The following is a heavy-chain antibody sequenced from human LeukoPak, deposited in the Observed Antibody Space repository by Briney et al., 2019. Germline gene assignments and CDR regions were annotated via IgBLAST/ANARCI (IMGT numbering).Heavy chain of an antibody. D-gene: IGHD6-6*01. Sequence: SVKVSCKASGGTFSSYAISWVRQAPGQGLEWMGRIIPILGIANYAQKFQGRVTITADKSTSTAYMELSSLRSEDTAVYYCARVTEYSSSSFDYWGQGTLVTVSS. CDR3: ARVTEYSSSSFDY. J-gene: IGHJ4*02. CDR1: GGTFSSYA. CDR2: IIPILGIA. V-gene: IGHV1-69*04.